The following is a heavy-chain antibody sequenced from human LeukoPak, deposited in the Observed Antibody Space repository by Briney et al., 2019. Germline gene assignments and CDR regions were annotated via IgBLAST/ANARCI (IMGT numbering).Heavy chain of an antibody. CDR3: VTGVLGPENWFDP. D-gene: IGHD2-15*01. J-gene: IGHJ5*02. CDR1: GGSISSYY. V-gene: IGHV4-59*01. CDR2: IYYSGST. Sequence: KPSETLSLTCTVSGGSISSYYWSWIRQPPGKGLEWIGYIYYSGSTNYNPSLKSRVTISVDTSKNQFSLKLSSVTAADTAVYYCVTGVLGPENWFDPWGQGTLVTVSS.